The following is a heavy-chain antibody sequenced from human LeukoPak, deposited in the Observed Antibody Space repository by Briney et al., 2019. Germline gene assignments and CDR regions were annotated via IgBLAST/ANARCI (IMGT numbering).Heavy chain of an antibody. D-gene: IGHD1-14*01. Sequence: GGSLRLSCAASGFTFSVHWMSWVRQAPGKGLECVANINQGGSDKYYVDSVKGRFTISRDNANNLLYLQMNTLRGEDTAVYYCTRDRSRAEDDWGQGTLVTVSS. CDR2: INQGGSDK. V-gene: IGHV3-7*01. CDR1: GFTFSVHW. CDR3: TRDRSRAEDD. J-gene: IGHJ4*02.